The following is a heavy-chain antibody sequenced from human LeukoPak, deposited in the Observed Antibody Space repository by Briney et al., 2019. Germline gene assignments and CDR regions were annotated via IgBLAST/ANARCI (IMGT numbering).Heavy chain of an antibody. Sequence: SETLSLACSVSGGSISSDYWSWIRQPAGKGLEWIGRIYSSGSTNYNPSLKSRVTMTLDTSKNQFSLNLSSVTAADTAVYYCAKVDRNYNGHAFDIWGQGTMVTVSP. V-gene: IGHV4-4*07. CDR1: GGSISSDY. D-gene: IGHD1-14*01. J-gene: IGHJ3*02. CDR3: AKVDRNYNGHAFDI. CDR2: IYSSGST.